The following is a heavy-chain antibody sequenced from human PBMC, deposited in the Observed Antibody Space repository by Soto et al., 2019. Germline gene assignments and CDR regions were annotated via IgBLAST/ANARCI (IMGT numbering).Heavy chain of an antibody. Sequence: LRLSCAASGFTFSSYGMHWVRQAPGKGLEWVAVISYDGSNKYYADSVKGRFTISRDNSKNTLYLQMNSLRAEDTAVYYCAKVPSGATPGYWGQGTLVTVSS. V-gene: IGHV3-30*18. CDR3: AKVPSGATPGY. CDR1: GFTFSSYG. CDR2: ISYDGSNK. J-gene: IGHJ4*02. D-gene: IGHD1-26*01.